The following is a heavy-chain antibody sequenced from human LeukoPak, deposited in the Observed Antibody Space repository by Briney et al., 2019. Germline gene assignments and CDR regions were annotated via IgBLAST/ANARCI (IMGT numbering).Heavy chain of an antibody. CDR2: IYYSGST. D-gene: IGHD5-24*01. J-gene: IGHJ4*02. V-gene: IGHV4-30-4*08. CDR1: GGSISSGDYY. Sequence: SETLSLTCTVSGGSISSGDYYWSWIRRPPGKGLEWIGYIYYSGSTYYNPSLKSRVTISVDTSKNQFSLKLSSVTAADTAVYYCAGRRDGYLDYWGQGTLVTVSS. CDR3: AGRRDGYLDY.